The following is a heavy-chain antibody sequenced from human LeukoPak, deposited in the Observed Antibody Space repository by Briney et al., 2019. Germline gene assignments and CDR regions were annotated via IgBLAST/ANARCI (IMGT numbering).Heavy chain of an antibody. CDR3: ARASIAVAGLYFDY. J-gene: IGHJ4*02. V-gene: IGHV3-30*02. D-gene: IGHD6-19*01. CDR2: IRSDGSNK. Sequence: GGSLRLSCAASGFTFSSYGMHWVRQAPGKGLEWVTFIRSDGSNKYFADSVKGRFTISRDNSKNTLYLQMNSLRAEDTAVYYCARASIAVAGLYFDYWGQGTLVTVSS. CDR1: GFTFSSYG.